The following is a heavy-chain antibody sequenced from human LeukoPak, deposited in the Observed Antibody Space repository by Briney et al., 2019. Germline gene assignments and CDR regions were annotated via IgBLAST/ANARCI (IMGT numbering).Heavy chain of an antibody. Sequence: SETLSLTCTVSGGSISSGSYYWSWIRQPAGKGLEWIGRIYTSGSTNYNPSLKSRVTMSVDTSKNQFSLKLSSVTAADTAVYYCARGRYYYDSSGSEYFQHWGQGTLVTVSS. CDR1: GGSISSGSYY. J-gene: IGHJ1*01. D-gene: IGHD3-22*01. CDR3: ARGRYYYDSSGSEYFQH. V-gene: IGHV4-61*02. CDR2: IYTSGST.